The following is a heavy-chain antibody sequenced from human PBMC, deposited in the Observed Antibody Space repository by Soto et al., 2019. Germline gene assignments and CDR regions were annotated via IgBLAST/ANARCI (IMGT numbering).Heavy chain of an antibody. Sequence: SSPTLVNPTQTLTLTCTFSGFSLSTSGMCVSWIRQPPGKALEWLARIDWDDDKYYSTSLKTRLTVSKDTSKNQVVMTVTNMDPADTATYYCARIRRSSKRWYALDYWGKGILVTVSS. CDR1: GFSLSTSGMC. CDR3: ARIRRSSKRWYALDY. CDR2: IDWDDDK. D-gene: IGHD6-13*01. V-gene: IGHV2-70*11. J-gene: IGHJ4*02.